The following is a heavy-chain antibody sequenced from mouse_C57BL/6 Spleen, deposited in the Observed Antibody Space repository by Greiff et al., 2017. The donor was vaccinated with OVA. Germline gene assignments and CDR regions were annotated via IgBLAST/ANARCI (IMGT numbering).Heavy chain of an antibody. D-gene: IGHD3-2*02. Sequence: EVKLQESGPGLVKPSQSLSLTCSVTGYSITSGYYWNWIRQFPGNKLEWMGYISYDGSNNYNPSLKNRISITRDTSKNQFFLKLNSVTTEDTATYYCAREGSSGYFYYFEYWGQGTTLTVSS. J-gene: IGHJ2*01. V-gene: IGHV3-6*01. CDR1: GYSITSGYY. CDR3: AREGSSGYFYYFEY. CDR2: ISYDGSN.